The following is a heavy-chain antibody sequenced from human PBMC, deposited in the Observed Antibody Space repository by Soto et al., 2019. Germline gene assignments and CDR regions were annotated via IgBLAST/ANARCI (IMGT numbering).Heavy chain of an antibody. D-gene: IGHD6-19*01. CDR1: GFTFSSYA. CDR3: ARDQARSSGWSPDAFDI. J-gene: IGHJ3*02. V-gene: IGHV3-64*01. CDR2: ISSNGGST. Sequence: GGSLRFSCAASGFTFSSYAMHWVRQAPGKGLEYVSAISSNGGSTYYANSVKGRFTISRDNSKNTLYLQMGSLRAEDMAVYYCARDQARSSGWSPDAFDIWGQGTMVTVSS.